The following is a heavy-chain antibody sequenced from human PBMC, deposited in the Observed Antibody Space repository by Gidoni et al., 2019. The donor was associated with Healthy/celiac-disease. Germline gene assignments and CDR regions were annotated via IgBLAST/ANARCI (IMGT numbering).Heavy chain of an antibody. V-gene: IGHV2-70*15. D-gene: IGHD3-22*01. CDR1: GFSLSTSGMC. CDR3: ARITNRYYYDSSGSDYYYYGMDV. CDR2: IDWDDDK. Sequence: QVTLRESGPALVKPTQTLTLTCTFSGFSLSTSGMCVSWIRQPPGKALEWLARIDWDDDKYYSTSLKTRLTISKDTSKNQVVLTMTNMDPVDTATYYCARITNRYYYDSSGSDYYYYGMDVWGQGTTVTVSS. J-gene: IGHJ6*02.